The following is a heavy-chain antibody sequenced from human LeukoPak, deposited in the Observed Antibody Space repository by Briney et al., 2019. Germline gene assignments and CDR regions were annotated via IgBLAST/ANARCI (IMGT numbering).Heavy chain of an antibody. Sequence: PGGSLRLSCAASGFTFSSYWMSWVRQAPGKGLEWVANIKQDGSEKYYVDSVKGRFTISRDNAKNSLYLQMNSMRAEDTAVYYCARRSREYYYDSSGYRYYFDYWGQGTLVTVSP. D-gene: IGHD3-22*01. V-gene: IGHV3-7*01. CDR2: IKQDGSEK. J-gene: IGHJ4*02. CDR1: GFTFSSYW. CDR3: ARRSREYYYDSSGYRYYFDY.